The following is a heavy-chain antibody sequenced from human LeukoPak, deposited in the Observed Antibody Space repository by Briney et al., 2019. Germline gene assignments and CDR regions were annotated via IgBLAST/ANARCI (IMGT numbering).Heavy chain of an antibody. J-gene: IGHJ1*01. Sequence: SETLSLTCTVSGSSISSYYWSWIREPPGKGLEWIGYIYYSGSTNYNPSLKSRVTISVDTSKNQFSLRLSPVTAADTAVYYIARHRYLYESSGYYFQPWGPGTPGTVSP. D-gene: IGHD3-22*01. CDR1: GSSISSYY. CDR2: IYYSGST. V-gene: IGHV4-59*01. CDR3: ARHRYLYESSGYYFQP.